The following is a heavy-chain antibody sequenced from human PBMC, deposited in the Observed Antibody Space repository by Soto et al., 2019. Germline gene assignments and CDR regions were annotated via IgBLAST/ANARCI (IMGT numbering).Heavy chain of an antibody. D-gene: IGHD2-15*01. CDR1: GDSISSGGYY. CDR2: MYYSGNI. Sequence: QVQLQESGPGLVKPSQTLSLTCTVSGDSISSGGYYWSWIRQHPGESLEWIGYMYYSGNIYYNPSLKSRVIISVDTSKNQFSLKLSSVTAADTAVYYCARGSTVAAILFDYWGQGTLVTVSS. CDR3: ARGSTVAAILFDY. J-gene: IGHJ4*02. V-gene: IGHV4-31*03.